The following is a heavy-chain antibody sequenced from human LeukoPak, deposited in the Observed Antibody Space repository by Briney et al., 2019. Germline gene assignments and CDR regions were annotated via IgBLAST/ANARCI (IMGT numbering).Heavy chain of an antibody. CDR1: GFTLSRYA. D-gene: IGHD1-26*01. V-gene: IGHV3-23*01. Sequence: GGSLRLSCAASGFTLSRYAMTWVRQAPGKGLEWVSAISGSGDSTYYADSVKGLFTISRDNSKNTLYLQMNSLRAEDTAVYYCARGGSYLSAFDIWGQGTMVTVSS. CDR2: ISGSGDST. CDR3: ARGGSYLSAFDI. J-gene: IGHJ3*02.